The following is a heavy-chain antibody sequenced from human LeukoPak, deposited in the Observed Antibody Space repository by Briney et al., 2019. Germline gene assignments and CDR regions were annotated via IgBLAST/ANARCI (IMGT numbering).Heavy chain of an antibody. CDR3: AKDRETTESGTFDH. J-gene: IGHJ4*02. CDR2: ISEDGKNK. V-gene: IGHV3-30*18. Sequence: PGGSLRLSCAASGFSFSIYGMHWVRQAPGKGLEWVAVISEDGKNKYYADSVKGRITISRDNSRNTVHLQMNSLRGEDTAEYYCAKDRETTESGTFDHWGQGTLVTVSS. CDR1: GFSFSIYG. D-gene: IGHD6-13*01.